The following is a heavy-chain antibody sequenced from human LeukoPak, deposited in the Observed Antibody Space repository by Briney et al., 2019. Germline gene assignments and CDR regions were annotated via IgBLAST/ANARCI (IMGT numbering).Heavy chain of an antibody. V-gene: IGHV3-23*01. CDR2: ISGSGGST. CDR1: GFTFSSYG. D-gene: IGHD6-19*01. J-gene: IGHJ3*02. Sequence: GGTLRLSCAASGFTFSSYGMSWVRQAPGKRLEWVSAISGSGGSTYYADSVKGRFTIPRAHSKNTLYLQMISLRAEDTAVYYGAKGQRRGSGWYAGDAFDIWGQGTMVTVSS. CDR3: AKGQRRGSGWYAGDAFDI.